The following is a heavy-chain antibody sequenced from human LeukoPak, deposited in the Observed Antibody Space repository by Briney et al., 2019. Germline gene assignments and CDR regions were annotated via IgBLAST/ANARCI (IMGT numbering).Heavy chain of an antibody. CDR3: ARRLVAATDFDY. CDR2: ISPGDSDT. D-gene: IGHD2-15*01. J-gene: IGHJ4*02. CDR1: GYRFTSYW. Sequence: GESLKIPCKAPGYRFTSYWIGWVPQMPGKGLEWRGIISPGDSDTRYSPPFQGHVTISADKSISTAYLQWSSLKAADSAMYYCARRLVAATDFDYWGQGTLVTVSS. V-gene: IGHV5-51*01.